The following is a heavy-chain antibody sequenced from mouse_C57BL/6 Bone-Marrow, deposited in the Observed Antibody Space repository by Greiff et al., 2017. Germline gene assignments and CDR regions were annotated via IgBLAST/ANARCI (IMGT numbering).Heavy chain of an antibody. CDR1: GYTFTDYE. V-gene: IGHV1-15*01. Sequence: VQLQQSGAELVRPGASVTMSCKASGYTFTDYEMHWVKQTHVHGLAWIGAIDPETGGTAYNQKFKGKAILTADKSSSTAYRELRSLTSEDSAVYYCTRDYYGSSYPHWYCDVWGTGTTVTVSS. CDR2: IDPETGGT. D-gene: IGHD1-1*01. J-gene: IGHJ1*03. CDR3: TRDYYGSSYPHWYCDV.